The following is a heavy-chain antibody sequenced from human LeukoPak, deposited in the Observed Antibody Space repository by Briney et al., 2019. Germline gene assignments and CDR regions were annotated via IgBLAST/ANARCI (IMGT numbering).Heavy chain of an antibody. D-gene: IGHD2-15*01. CDR3: ARRYCGGGSCHFDY. V-gene: IGHV3-74*01. CDR1: GYTFSSYS. J-gene: IGHJ4*02. Sequence: GGSMRVSCAASGYTFSSYSMHWVRQAPGKGLVWVSHISRDGSGSSYADSVKGRFTISRDNARSTLSLQMDSLRAEDTAVYYCARRYCGGGSCHFDYWGQGTLVTVYS. CDR2: ISRDGSGS.